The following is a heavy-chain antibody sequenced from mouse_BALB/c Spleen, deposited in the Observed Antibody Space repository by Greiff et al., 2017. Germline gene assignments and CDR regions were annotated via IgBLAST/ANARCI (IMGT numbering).Heavy chain of an antibody. D-gene: IGHD2-14*01. Sequence: VQLVESGAELVRPGTSVKVSCKASGYAFTNYLIEWVKQRPGQGLEWIGVINPGSGGTNYNEKFKGKATLTADKSSSTAYMQLSSLTSDDSAVYFCARSGDRYDAMDYWGQGTSVTVSS. V-gene: IGHV1-54*01. CDR3: ARSGDRYDAMDY. CDR2: INPGSGGT. CDR1: GYAFTNYL. J-gene: IGHJ4*01.